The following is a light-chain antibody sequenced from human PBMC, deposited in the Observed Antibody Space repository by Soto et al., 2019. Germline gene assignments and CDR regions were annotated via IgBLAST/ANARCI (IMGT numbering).Light chain of an antibody. Sequence: IWMTQSPSFLSASVGDRVTITCRASQDISDDVGWYQQTPGKAPKLLISGASRLQSGVPSRFSGSGSGAAFTLTITSLRPEDSATYYCLQNHNYPRTLGQGTKVDIK. CDR1: QDISDD. CDR3: LQNHNYPRT. CDR2: GAS. J-gene: IGKJ1*01. V-gene: IGKV1-6*01.